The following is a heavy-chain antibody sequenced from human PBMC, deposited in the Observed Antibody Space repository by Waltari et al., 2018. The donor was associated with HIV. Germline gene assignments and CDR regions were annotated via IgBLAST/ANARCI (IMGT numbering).Heavy chain of an antibody. V-gene: IGHV4-61*02. CDR3: AARRDGYNRDY. D-gene: IGHD5-12*01. CDR1: GGSISSGSYY. Sequence: QVQLQESGPGLVKPSQTLSLTCTVSGGSISSGSYYWSWIRQPAGKGLEWIGRIYTSESTNYNPSLKSRVTISVDTSKNQFSLKLSSVTAADTAVYYCAARRDGYNRDYWGQGTLVTVSS. CDR2: IYTSEST. J-gene: IGHJ4*02.